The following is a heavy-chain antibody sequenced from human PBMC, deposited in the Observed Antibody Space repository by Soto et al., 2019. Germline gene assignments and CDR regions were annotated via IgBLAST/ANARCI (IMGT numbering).Heavy chain of an antibody. V-gene: IGHV1-58*01. CDR1: GFTFVSSA. D-gene: IGHD3-22*01. CDR3: AAMEESSGYSAFDI. CDR2: IVVGSGNT. J-gene: IGHJ3*02. Sequence: GASVKVSCKASGFTFVSSAVQWVRQARGQRLEWIGWIVVGSGNTTYVQKYQERVTITRDMSTSTAYMELSSLRSEDTAVYYCAAMEESSGYSAFDIWGQGTMVTVSS.